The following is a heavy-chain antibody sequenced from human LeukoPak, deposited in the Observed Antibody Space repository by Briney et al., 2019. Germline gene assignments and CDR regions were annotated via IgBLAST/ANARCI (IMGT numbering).Heavy chain of an antibody. CDR1: GFTFSSYG. V-gene: IGHV3-33*01. D-gene: IGHD3-10*01. J-gene: IGHJ4*02. Sequence: GGSLRLSCAASGFTFSSYGMHWVRQAPGKGLEWVAVIWYDGSNKYYADSVKGRFTISRDNSKNTLYLQMNSLRAEDTAVYYCARDLGWFGEEVGFDYWGQGTLVTASS. CDR3: ARDLGWFGEEVGFDY. CDR2: IWYDGSNK.